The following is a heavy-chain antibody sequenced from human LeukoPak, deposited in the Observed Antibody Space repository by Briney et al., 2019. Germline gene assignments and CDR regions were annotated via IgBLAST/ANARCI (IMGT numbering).Heavy chain of an antibody. J-gene: IGHJ1*01. CDR1: GGSFSGYY. CDR3: ARDAELVGATRAEYFQH. D-gene: IGHD1-26*01. Sequence: PSETLSLTCALYGGSFSGYYWSWIRQPPGKGLEWIGENNHSGSTNYNPSLKSRVTISVDTSKNQYSLKLSSVTAADTAVYYCARDAELVGATRAEYFQHWGQGTLVTVSS. V-gene: IGHV4-34*01. CDR2: NNHSGST.